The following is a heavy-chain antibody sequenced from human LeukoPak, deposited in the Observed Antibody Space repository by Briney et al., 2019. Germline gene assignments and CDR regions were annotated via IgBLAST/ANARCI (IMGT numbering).Heavy chain of an antibody. CDR2: INPNSGGT. J-gene: IGHJ6*02. CDR1: GYTFTGYY. D-gene: IGHD1-1*01. CDR3: SRDTLTTNGMDD. Sequence: ASVKVSCKASGYTFTGYYMHWVRQAPGQGLEWMGWINPNSGGTNYAQKFQGRVSMTRETSISTAYMELSRLRSDDTAVYYCSRDTLTTNGMDDWGQGTTVIVSS. V-gene: IGHV1-2*02.